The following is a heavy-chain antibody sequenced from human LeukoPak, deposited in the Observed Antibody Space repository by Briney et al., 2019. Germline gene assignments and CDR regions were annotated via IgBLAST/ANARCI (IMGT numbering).Heavy chain of an antibody. D-gene: IGHD6-13*01. CDR1: GFTFSNSA. J-gene: IGHJ4*02. Sequence: SVKVSCKASGFTFSNSAVQWVRQARGQRLEWIGWIVVGSGNTNYAQKFQERVTITRDMSTSTAYMELSSLRSEDTAVYYCAAVLPYSSSWWLALDYWGQGTLVTVSS. CDR3: AAVLPYSSSWWLALDY. V-gene: IGHV1-58*01. CDR2: IVVGSGNT.